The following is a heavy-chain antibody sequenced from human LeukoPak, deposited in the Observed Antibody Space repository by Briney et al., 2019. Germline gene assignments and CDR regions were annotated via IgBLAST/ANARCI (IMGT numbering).Heavy chain of an antibody. CDR3: AKGANLRYFDWLHFDY. J-gene: IGHJ4*02. Sequence: GGSLRLSCAASGFTFSSYAMSWVRQAPGKGLEWVSAISGSGGSTYYADSVKGRFTISRDNSKNTLYLQMNSLRAEDTAVYYCAKGANLRYFDWLHFDYWGQGTLVTVSS. CDR1: GFTFSSYA. D-gene: IGHD3-9*01. V-gene: IGHV3-23*01. CDR2: ISGSGGST.